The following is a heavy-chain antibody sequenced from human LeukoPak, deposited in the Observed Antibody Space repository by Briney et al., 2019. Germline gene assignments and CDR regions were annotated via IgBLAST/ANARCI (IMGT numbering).Heavy chain of an antibody. CDR3: VRQVIRFWFDP. D-gene: IGHD2-21*01. CDR1: GFTLSLYW. J-gene: IGHJ5*02. Sequence: GGSLRLSCAASGFTLSLYWMTWVRQSPGKGLEWVADINPDGSQKYSVDSVKGRFTISRDNARNALFLQMNSLRAEDTAVYYCVRQVIRFWFDPWGQGTLVTVSS. CDR2: INPDGSQK. V-gene: IGHV3-7*01.